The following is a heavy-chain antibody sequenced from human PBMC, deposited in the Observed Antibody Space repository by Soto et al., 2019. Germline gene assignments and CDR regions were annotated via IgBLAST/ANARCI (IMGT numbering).Heavy chain of an antibody. CDR1: GYTFTNYG. J-gene: IGHJ6*03. D-gene: IGHD6-6*01. Sequence: GASVKVSCKASGYTFTNYGITWVRQAPGQGLEWMGWISAYNGNTHYTQRLQGRVTMTTDTSTSTAYMELRGLRSDDTAVYYCARVRQIVGYFYYYMDVWGEGTTVTVSS. CDR3: ARVRQIVGYFYYYMDV. CDR2: ISAYNGNT. V-gene: IGHV1-18*01.